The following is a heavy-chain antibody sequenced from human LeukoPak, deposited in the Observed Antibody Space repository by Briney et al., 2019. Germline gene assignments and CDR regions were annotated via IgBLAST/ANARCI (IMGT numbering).Heavy chain of an antibody. V-gene: IGHV3-23*01. CDR1: GFTFSSYA. Sequence: GGSLRLSCAASGFTFSSYAMSWVRQAPGKGLEWVSAISGSGGSTYYADPVKGRFTISRDNSKNTLYLQMNSLRAEDTAVYYCARGGSSSWFIFVWDYWGQGTLVTVSS. CDR3: ARGGSSSWFIFVWDY. J-gene: IGHJ4*02. CDR2: ISGSGGST. D-gene: IGHD6-13*01.